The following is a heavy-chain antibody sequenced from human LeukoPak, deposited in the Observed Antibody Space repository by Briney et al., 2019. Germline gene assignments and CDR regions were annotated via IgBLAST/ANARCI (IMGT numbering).Heavy chain of an antibody. CDR1: GAPISSNNW. CDR2: IYHSGST. Sequence: PSGTLSLTCAVSGAPISSNNWWWSWVRQPPGKGLEWIGEIYHSGSTNYNPSLKSRVTMSADKSKNQFSLELSSVTAADTAVYYCAGAEPRGIIWHPYWGQGTLVTVSS. CDR3: AGAEPRGIIWHPY. V-gene: IGHV4-4*02. J-gene: IGHJ4*02.